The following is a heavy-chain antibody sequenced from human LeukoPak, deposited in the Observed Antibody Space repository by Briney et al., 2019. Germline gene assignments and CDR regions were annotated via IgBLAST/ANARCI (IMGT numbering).Heavy chain of an antibody. CDR1: GFIFSSYG. Sequence: AGGSLRPSCAASGFIFSSYGMSWVRQAPGKGLEWVSAISGSGGSTYYADSVKGRFTISRDNSKNTLYLQMNNLRAEDTAVYYCAKTRGSGPFDYWGQGTLVTVSS. CDR3: AKTRGSGPFDY. D-gene: IGHD3-10*01. CDR2: ISGSGGST. V-gene: IGHV3-23*01. J-gene: IGHJ4*02.